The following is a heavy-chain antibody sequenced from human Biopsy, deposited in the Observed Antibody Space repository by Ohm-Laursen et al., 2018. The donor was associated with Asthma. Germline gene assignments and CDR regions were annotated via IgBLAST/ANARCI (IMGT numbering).Heavy chain of an antibody. V-gene: IGHV3-30*03. J-gene: IGHJ3*02. Sequence: SLRLSCAASGFTFSSYGMHWVRQAPGKGLEWVGVISKDASTQDYADSVKGRFTMARDNSKNTLDLQMNSLREEDTAVYYCVRDGTDDAFDIWGQGTVGSVSS. D-gene: IGHD1-1*01. CDR2: ISKDASTQ. CDR1: GFTFSSYG. CDR3: VRDGTDDAFDI.